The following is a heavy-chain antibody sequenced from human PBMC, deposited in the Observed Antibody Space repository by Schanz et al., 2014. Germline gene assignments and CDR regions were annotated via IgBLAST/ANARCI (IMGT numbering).Heavy chain of an antibody. CDR1: EFTFSSYK. D-gene: IGHD1-1*01. J-gene: IGHJ4*02. Sequence: EVQLVESGGGLVKPGGSLRLSCEASEFTFSSYKMNWVRQAPGKGLEWVSAISGSGGSTYYADSVKGRFTISRDNSKNTLYLQMNSLRAGDTAVYCCARGADWNLHYWGQGALVTVSS. V-gene: IGHV3-23*04. CDR2: ISGSGGST. CDR3: ARGADWNLHY.